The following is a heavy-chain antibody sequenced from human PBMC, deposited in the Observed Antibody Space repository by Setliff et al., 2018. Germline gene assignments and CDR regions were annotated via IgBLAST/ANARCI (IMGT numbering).Heavy chain of an antibody. Sequence: GESLKISCQASGYNFANHWIAWVRLMPGKGLEYMGRIDPGDSYADYSPSFEGLVTISADKSRTTVYLQWTSLQATDTALYLCARLGRERSTFAWLDAWGQGTQVTVSS. CDR2: IDPGDSYA. V-gene: IGHV5-10-1*01. CDR1: GYNFANHW. D-gene: IGHD1-1*01. J-gene: IGHJ5*02. CDR3: ARLGRERSTFAWLDA.